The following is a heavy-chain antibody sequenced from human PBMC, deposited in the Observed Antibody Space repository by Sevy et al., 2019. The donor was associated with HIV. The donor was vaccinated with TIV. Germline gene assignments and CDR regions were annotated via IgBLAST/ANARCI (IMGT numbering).Heavy chain of an antibody. CDR2: ISYDGSNK. Sequence: GGSLRLSCAASGFTFSSYAMHWVRQAPGKGLEWVAVISYDGSNKYYADSVKGRFTISRDNSKNTLYLQMNSLRAEDTAVYYWASLNMVRGVINWFDPWGQGTLVTVS. CDR3: ASLNMVRGVINWFDP. J-gene: IGHJ5*02. CDR1: GFTFSSYA. D-gene: IGHD3-10*01. V-gene: IGHV3-30-3*01.